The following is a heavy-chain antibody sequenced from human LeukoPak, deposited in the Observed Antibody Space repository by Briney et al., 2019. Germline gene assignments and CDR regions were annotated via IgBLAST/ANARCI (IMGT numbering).Heavy chain of an antibody. J-gene: IGHJ4*02. V-gene: IGHV3-9*01. D-gene: IGHD7-27*01. CDR2: ISWKSNNI. CDR3: ARDPGGNWGY. CDR1: GFTFEDHA. Sequence: PGGSLRLSCVTSGFTFEDHAMHWVRQGPGKGLEWLAGISWKSNNIIYADSVRGRVTISRDNAKNSLFLQMNSLGVEDTALYYCARDPGGNWGYWGQGTLDTVSS.